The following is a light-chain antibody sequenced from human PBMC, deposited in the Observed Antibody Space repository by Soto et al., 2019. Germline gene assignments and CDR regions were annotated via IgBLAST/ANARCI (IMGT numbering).Light chain of an antibody. CDR3: QQYGSSPRT. J-gene: IGKJ3*01. CDR2: GAS. Sequence: MLLTQSPGTLSLSPGERATLSCRASQSVSSSYLAWYQQKPGQAPRLLIYGASSRATGIPDRFSGSGSGTDFTLTISRLEPEDFAVYYCQQYGSSPRTFGPGTKVDIK. V-gene: IGKV3-20*01. CDR1: QSVSSSY.